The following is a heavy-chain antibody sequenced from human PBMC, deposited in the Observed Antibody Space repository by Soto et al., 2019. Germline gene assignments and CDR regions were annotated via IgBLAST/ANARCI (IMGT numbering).Heavy chain of an antibody. V-gene: IGHV4-39*01. CDR1: GGSISSSSYY. CDR2: IYYSGST. Sequence: QLQLQESGPGLVKPSETLSLTCTVSGGSISSSSYYWGWIRQPPGKGLEWIGSIYYSGSTYYNPSLKSRVTISVDTSKNQFSLKLSSVTAADTAVYYCATQSFYDSSGNWGQGTLVTISS. CDR3: ATQSFYDSSGN. D-gene: IGHD3-22*01. J-gene: IGHJ4*02.